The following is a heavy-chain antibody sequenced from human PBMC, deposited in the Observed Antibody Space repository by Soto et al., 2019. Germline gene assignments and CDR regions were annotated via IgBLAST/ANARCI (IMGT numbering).Heavy chain of an antibody. J-gene: IGHJ4*02. CDR2: LRGSGGST. D-gene: IGHD3-3*01. Sequence: EVQLLESGGGLVQPGVSLRLSCAASGFTFSSYAMSWVRQAPGEGLEWVSALRGSGGSTYYADSVKGRFTISRENSKNTLYLQMNSLRAEDTAVYYCAKDSKYYDFWSGYYVWDYWGQGTLVTVSS. CDR1: GFTFSSYA. CDR3: AKDSKYYDFWSGYYVWDY. V-gene: IGHV3-23*01.